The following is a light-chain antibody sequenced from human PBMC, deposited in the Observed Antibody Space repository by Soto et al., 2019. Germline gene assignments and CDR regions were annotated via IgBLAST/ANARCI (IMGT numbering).Light chain of an antibody. CDR3: TSYTSSSTWV. J-gene: IGLJ3*02. Sequence: QSALPQPASVSGSPGQSTPISGTGTSGDVGGYNYVSWYQQHPDKAPKLMIYEVSNRPSGVSNRFSGSKSGNTASLTISGLQAEDEADYYCTSYTSSSTWVFGGGTKLTVL. CDR2: EVS. CDR1: SGDVGGYNY. V-gene: IGLV2-14*01.